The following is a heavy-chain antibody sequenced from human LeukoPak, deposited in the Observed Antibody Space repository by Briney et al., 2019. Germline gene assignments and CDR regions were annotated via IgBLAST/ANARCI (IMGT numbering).Heavy chain of an antibody. CDR3: VNDHGAYVKYKTFDY. V-gene: IGHV3-7*01. J-gene: IGHJ4*02. CDR2: MKHGGSEK. CDR1: GFTFSSCW. Sequence: PGGSLRLSCGASGFTFSSCWMSWVRQAPGKGLEWVANMKHGGSEKYYVDSVEGRFTLSRDNDKHSLYLHMNRLRAEDTGVYFCVNDHGAYVKYKTFDYWGQGTLVTVSS. D-gene: IGHD4/OR15-4a*01.